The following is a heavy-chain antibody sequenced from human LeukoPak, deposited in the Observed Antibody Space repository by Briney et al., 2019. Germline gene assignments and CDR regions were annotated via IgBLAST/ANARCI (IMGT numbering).Heavy chain of an antibody. D-gene: IGHD1-14*01. CDR1: GYIIDEYA. CDR2: INTATFNT. CDR3: ARVNDHIGTYYFDF. Sequence: ASVKVSCKASGYIIDEYAIHWVRQAPGQRLEWMGWINTATFNTRYSEKFQGRVTITSDTSASTAYMELSSLRSEDTAIYFCARVNDHIGTYYFDFWGQGTLVTVSS. J-gene: IGHJ4*02. V-gene: IGHV1-3*04.